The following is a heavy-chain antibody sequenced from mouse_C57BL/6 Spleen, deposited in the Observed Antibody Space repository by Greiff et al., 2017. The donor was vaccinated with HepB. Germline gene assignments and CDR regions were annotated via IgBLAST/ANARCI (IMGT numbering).Heavy chain of an antibody. CDR3: ARDYGPLAMDY. Sequence: EVKLEESGGGLVKPGGSLKLSCAASGFTFSDYGMHWVRQAPEKGLEWVAYISSGSSTIYYADTVKGRFTISRDNAKNTLFLQMTSLRSEDTAMYYCARDYGPLAMDYWGQGTSVTVSS. D-gene: IGHD1-1*01. CDR2: ISSGSSTI. J-gene: IGHJ4*01. CDR1: GFTFSDYG. V-gene: IGHV5-17*01.